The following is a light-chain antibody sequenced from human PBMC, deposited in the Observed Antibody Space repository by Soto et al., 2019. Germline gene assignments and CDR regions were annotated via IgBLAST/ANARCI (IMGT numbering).Light chain of an antibody. CDR3: QQSDKLTLT. CDR1: QGISRS. V-gene: IGKV1-33*01. J-gene: IGKJ4*01. CDR2: DAS. Sequence: DIQMTQSPSSLSASVGDRVTITCQASQGISRSLNWFQQKPGKAPKLLLYDASNLETGVPSRFSRSGSGTNFTFTISSLQPEDIATYYCQQSDKLTLTFGGGTKVEIK.